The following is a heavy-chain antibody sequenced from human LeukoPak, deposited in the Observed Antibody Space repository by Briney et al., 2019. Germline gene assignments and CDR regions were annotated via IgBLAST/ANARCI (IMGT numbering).Heavy chain of an antibody. CDR3: ARAPLMVRGEDYYYYMDV. V-gene: IGHV1-8*01. Sequence: GASVKVSCKASGYTFTSYDINWVRQATGQGLEWMGWMNPNSGNTGYAQKFQGRVTMTRNTSISTAYMELSSLRSEDTAVYYCARAPLMVRGEDYYYYMDVWGKGTTVTISS. CDR2: MNPNSGNT. D-gene: IGHD3-10*01. J-gene: IGHJ6*03. CDR1: GYTFTSYD.